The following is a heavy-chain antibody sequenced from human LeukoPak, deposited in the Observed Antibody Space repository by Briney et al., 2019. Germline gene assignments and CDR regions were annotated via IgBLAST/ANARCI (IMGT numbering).Heavy chain of an antibody. Sequence: GGSLRLSCAASGFTFSSYAMSWVRQAPGKGLGWVSAISGSGGSTYYADPVKGRFTISRDNSKNTLYLQMNCLRAEDTAVYYCAKGGRTTIFGVVITHFDYWGQGTLVTVSS. CDR3: AKGGRTTIFGVVITHFDY. J-gene: IGHJ4*02. D-gene: IGHD3-3*01. V-gene: IGHV3-23*01. CDR1: GFTFSSYA. CDR2: ISGSGGST.